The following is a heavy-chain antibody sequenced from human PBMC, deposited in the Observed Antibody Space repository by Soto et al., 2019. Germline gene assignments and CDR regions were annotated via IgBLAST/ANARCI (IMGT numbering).Heavy chain of an antibody. J-gene: IGHJ4*02. CDR2: IYYSGST. CDR3: ARAALTPNAGNFDY. Sequence: QVQLQESGPGLVKPSETLSLTCTVSGGSVSSGSYYWSWIRQPPGTGLEWIGYIYYSGSTNYNPSLTSRVTLSVDTSKNQFSLKLSSVTAADTAVYYCARAALTPNAGNFDYWGQGTLVTVSS. D-gene: IGHD3-16*01. CDR1: GGSVSSGSYY. V-gene: IGHV4-61*01.